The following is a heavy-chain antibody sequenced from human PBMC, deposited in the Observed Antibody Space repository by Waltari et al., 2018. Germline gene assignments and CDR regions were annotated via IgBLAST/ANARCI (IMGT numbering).Heavy chain of an antibody. CDR2: IYYSGST. CDR1: GGSISSYY. V-gene: IGHV4-59*01. J-gene: IGHJ4*02. D-gene: IGHD6-13*01. CDR3: AREGLAAALFDY. Sequence: LQESGPGLVKPSETLSLTCTVSGGSISSYYWSWIRQPPGKGLEWIGYIYYSGSTNYNPSLKSRVTISVDTSKNQFSLKLSSVTAADTAVYYCAREGLAAALFDYWGQGTLVTVSS.